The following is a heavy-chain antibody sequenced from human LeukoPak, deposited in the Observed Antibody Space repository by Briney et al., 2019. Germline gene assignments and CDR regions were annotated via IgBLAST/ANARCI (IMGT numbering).Heavy chain of an antibody. J-gene: IGHJ4*02. CDR1: GYTFTGYY. CDR2: INPNSGGT. V-gene: IGHV1-2*02. D-gene: IGHD3-22*01. Sequence: ASVKVSCKASGYTFTGYYMHWARQAPGQGLEWMGWINPNSGGTNYAQKFQGRVTMTRDTSISTAYMELSRLRSDDTAVYYCARNTYYYDSSGYYPGAYWGQGTLVTVSS. CDR3: ARNTYYYDSSGYYPGAY.